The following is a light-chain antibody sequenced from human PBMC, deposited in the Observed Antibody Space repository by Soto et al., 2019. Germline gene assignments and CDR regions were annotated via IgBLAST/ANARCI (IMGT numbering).Light chain of an antibody. CDR3: QQRSSWPIT. Sequence: DIQMTQSPSSLSASVGDRVTFTCRASQSLSNWLAWYQQKPGKAPKLMIFDVSSLESGVPSRFSGSGSGTDCTLTISSLEPEDVAVYYCQQRSSWPITFGQGTRLEI. J-gene: IGKJ5*01. CDR2: DVS. V-gene: IGKV1-5*01. CDR1: QSLSNW.